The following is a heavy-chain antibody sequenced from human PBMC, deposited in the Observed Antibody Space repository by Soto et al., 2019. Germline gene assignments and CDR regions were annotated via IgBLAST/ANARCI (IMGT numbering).Heavy chain of an antibody. CDR3: ARDRRYSYGYGTIDY. CDR2: IWYDGSNK. V-gene: IGHV3-33*01. J-gene: IGHJ4*02. CDR1: GFTFSSYG. Sequence: PGGSLRLSCAASGFTFSSYGMHWVRQAPGKGLEWVAVIWYDGSNKYYADSVKGRFTISRDNSKNTLYLQMNSLRAEDTAVYYCARDRRYSYGYGTIDYWGQGTLVTVSS. D-gene: IGHD5-18*01.